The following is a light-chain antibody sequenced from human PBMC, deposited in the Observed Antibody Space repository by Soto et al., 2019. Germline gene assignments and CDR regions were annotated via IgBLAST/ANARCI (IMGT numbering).Light chain of an antibody. CDR2: DVT. CDR1: SSDVGGYDY. J-gene: IGLJ2*01. CDR3: CSYAGSYSLT. V-gene: IGLV2-11*01. Sequence: QSVLTQPRSVSGSPGQSLTISCTGTSSDVGGYDYVSWYQHHPGKAPKLMIFDVTMRPSGVPHRFSGSKSGNTASLTISGLQAEDEADYYCCSYAGSYSLTFGGGTKLTVL.